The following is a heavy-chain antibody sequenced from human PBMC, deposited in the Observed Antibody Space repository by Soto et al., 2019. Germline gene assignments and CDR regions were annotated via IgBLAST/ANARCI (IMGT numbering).Heavy chain of an antibody. V-gene: IGHV3-30-3*01. CDR3: ARDPRLTATHFDY. D-gene: IGHD1-26*01. CDR1: GFTFSSYA. CDR2: ISYDGSNK. J-gene: IGHJ4*02. Sequence: SLRLSCAASGFTFSSYAMHWVRQAPGKGLEWVAVISYDGSNKYYADSVKGRFTIPRDNSKNTLYLQMNSLRAEDTAVYYCARDPRLTATHFDYWGQGTLVTVSS.